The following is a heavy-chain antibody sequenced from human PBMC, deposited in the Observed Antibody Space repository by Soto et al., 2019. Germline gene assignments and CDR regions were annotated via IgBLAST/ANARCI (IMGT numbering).Heavy chain of an antibody. CDR2: IYSGGST. CDR1: GFTVISNY. Sequence: GGSLRLSCAASGFTVISNYMSWVRQAPGKGLEWVSVIYSGGSTYYADSVKGRFTISRDNSKNTLYLQMNSLRAEDTAVYYCARETDGGLLWFGELSHYYYYMDVWGKGTTVTVSS. J-gene: IGHJ6*03. D-gene: IGHD3-10*01. CDR3: ARETDGGLLWFGELSHYYYYMDV. V-gene: IGHV3-66*01.